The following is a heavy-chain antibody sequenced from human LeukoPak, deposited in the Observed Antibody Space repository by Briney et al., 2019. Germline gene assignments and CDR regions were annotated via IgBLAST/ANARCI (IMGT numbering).Heavy chain of an antibody. CDR3: ARLRITMVRGVIIPYYYYYMDV. V-gene: IGHV5-51*01. J-gene: IGHJ6*03. Sequence: GESLKISCKGSGYSFTSYWIGWVRQMPGKGLEWMGIIYPGDSDTRYSPSFQGQVTISADKSISTAYLQWSSLKASDTAMYYCARLRITMVRGVIIPYYYYYMDVWGKGTTVTVSS. D-gene: IGHD3-10*01. CDR1: GYSFTSYW. CDR2: IYPGDSDT.